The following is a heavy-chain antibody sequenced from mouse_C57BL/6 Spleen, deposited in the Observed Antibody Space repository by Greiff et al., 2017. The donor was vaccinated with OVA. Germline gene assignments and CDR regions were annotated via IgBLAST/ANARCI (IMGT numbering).Heavy chain of an antibody. CDR2: IDPSDSYT. CDR3: ARKNYYGSSWFAY. CDR1: GYTFTSYW. V-gene: IGHV1-69*01. Sequence: QVHVKQPGAELVMPGASVKLSCKASGYTFTSYWMHWVKQRPGQGLEWIGEIDPSDSYTNYNQKFKGKSTLTVDKSSSTAYMQLSSLTSEDSAVYYCARKNYYGSSWFAYWGQGTLVTVSA. J-gene: IGHJ3*01. D-gene: IGHD1-1*01.